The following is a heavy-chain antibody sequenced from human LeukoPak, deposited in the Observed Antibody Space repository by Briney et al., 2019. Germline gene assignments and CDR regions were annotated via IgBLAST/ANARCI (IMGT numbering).Heavy chain of an antibody. Sequence: GGSLRLSCAASGFTFSSYGMHWVRQAPGKGLEWVAVIWYDGSNKYYADSVKGRFTISRDNSKNTLYLQMNSLRAEDTAVYYCARDARAVAGKGMDVWGQGTTVTVSS. D-gene: IGHD6-19*01. V-gene: IGHV3-33*01. J-gene: IGHJ6*02. CDR3: ARDARAVAGKGMDV. CDR1: GFTFSSYG. CDR2: IWYDGSNK.